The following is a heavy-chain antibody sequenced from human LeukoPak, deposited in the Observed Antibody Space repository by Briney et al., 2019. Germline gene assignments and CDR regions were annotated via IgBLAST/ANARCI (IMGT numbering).Heavy chain of an antibody. V-gene: IGHV1-69*13. CDR2: IIPFFGTA. Sequence: SVKVSCKASGGTFSSYAISWVRQAPGQGLEWMGGIIPFFGTANYAQKFQGRVTITADESTSTAYMELSGLRSEDTAVYYCARGGTWTLTDYGMDVWGQGTTVTVSS. CDR3: ARGGTWTLTDYGMDV. D-gene: IGHD1-26*01. J-gene: IGHJ6*02. CDR1: GGTFSSYA.